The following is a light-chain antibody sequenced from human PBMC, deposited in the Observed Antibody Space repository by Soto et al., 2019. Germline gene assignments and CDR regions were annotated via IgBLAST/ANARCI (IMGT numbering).Light chain of an antibody. CDR2: DAS. V-gene: IGKV1-33*01. CDR1: QGISNY. J-gene: IGKJ5*01. CDR3: QQYESLPLT. Sequence: DIQMTQSPSSLSASVGDRVTITCRASQGISNYLAWYQQKSGKVPKLLIYDASDLETGVPSRFSGSGSGTGFTFTISSLQPEDFATYYCQQYESLPLTFGQGTRLEIK.